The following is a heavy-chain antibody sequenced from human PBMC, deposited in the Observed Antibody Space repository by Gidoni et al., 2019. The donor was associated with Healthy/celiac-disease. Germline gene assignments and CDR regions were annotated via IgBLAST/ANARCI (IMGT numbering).Heavy chain of an antibody. D-gene: IGHD1-26*01. Sequence: EVQLVESGGGLVKPGGSLRLSCAASGFTFSSYSMNWVRQAPGKGLEWVSSISSSSSYIYYADSVKGRFTISRDNAKNSLYLQMNSLRAEDTAVYYCARHGGSSPVGSRIDYWGQGTLVTVSS. CDR1: GFTFSSYS. V-gene: IGHV3-21*01. CDR2: ISSSSSYI. J-gene: IGHJ4*02. CDR3: ARHGGSSPVGSRIDY.